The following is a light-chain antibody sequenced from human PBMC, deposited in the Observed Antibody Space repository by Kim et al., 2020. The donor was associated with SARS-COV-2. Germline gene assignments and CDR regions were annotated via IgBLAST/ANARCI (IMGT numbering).Light chain of an antibody. CDR1: DDDIGYFDY. V-gene: IGLV2-14*03. CDR2: DVS. J-gene: IGLJ3*02. CDR3: CSYTTSSTLV. Sequence: QSALTQPASVSGSPGLSISISCTGTDDDIGYFDYVAWYQQHPGKAPKLMIYDVSNRPSGVSDRFSGSKSDNTASLTISGLRAEDEADYYCCSYTTSSTLVFGGGTRLTVL.